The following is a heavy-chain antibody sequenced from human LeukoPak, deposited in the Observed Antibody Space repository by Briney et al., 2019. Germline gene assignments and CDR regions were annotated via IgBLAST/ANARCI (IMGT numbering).Heavy chain of an antibody. CDR2: IYYSGST. V-gene: IGHV4-59*01. CDR3: ARGGGYCSSTSFYHFDY. Sequence: SETLPLPYTVSGRSLNRYYWRWPRQPPGKGLEWIGYIYYSGSTNYNSSLKSRVTISVDTSKNQFSLKLSSVTAADTAVYYCARGGGYCSSTSFYHFDYWGQGTLVTVSS. CDR1: GRSLNRYY. D-gene: IGHD2-2*01. J-gene: IGHJ4*02.